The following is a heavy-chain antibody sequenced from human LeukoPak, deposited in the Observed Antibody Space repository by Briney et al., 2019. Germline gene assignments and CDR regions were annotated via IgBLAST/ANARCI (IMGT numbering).Heavy chain of an antibody. V-gene: IGHV4-59*08. Sequence: SETLSLTCTVSGGSISGYYWTWIRQPPGKGLGWIGDIFYSGSTNYNPSLMSRVTISVDTSKNQLSLKLTSVTAADTAVYYCARHRRKGSALGYWGQGTLVTVSS. J-gene: IGHJ4*02. D-gene: IGHD2-15*01. CDR1: GGSISGYY. CDR2: IFYSGST. CDR3: ARHRRKGSALGY.